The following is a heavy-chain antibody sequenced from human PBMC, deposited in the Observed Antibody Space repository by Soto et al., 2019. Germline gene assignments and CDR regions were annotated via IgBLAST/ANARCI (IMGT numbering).Heavy chain of an antibody. CDR3: TTDRGYYDSSGYYRQGVGY. J-gene: IGHJ4*02. CDR1: GFTFNNYD. D-gene: IGHD3-22*01. CDR2: INSGGTSM. V-gene: IGHV3-21*03. Sequence: EVQLVESGGGLVKPGGSLRLSCAASGFTFNNYDMNWVRQAPGKGLEWVSSINSGGTSMYYLGSVKGRFTISRDNAEKSLYLHMSSLGVEDTAVYYCTTDRGYYDSSGYYRQGVGYWGQGTLVTVSS.